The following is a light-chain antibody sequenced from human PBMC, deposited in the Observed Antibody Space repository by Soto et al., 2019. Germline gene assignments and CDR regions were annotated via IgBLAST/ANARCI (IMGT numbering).Light chain of an antibody. CDR1: SSGVGDYND. J-gene: IGLJ1*01. CDR2: AVS. CDR3: SSYTSSTTDV. Sequence: QSALTQPASVSGSPGQSITISCTGASSGVGDYNDVSWYQQHPGKAPKLMVYAVSYRPSGVSNRFSGSKSGNTASLTISGLQADDEADYYCSSYTSSTTDVFGTGTKVTVL. V-gene: IGLV2-14*01.